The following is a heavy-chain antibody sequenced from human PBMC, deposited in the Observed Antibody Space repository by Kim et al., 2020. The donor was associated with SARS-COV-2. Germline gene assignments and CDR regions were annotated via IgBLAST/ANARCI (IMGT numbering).Heavy chain of an antibody. CDR1: GFTFSSYE. D-gene: IGHD4-4*01. CDR2: ISSSGSTI. V-gene: IGHV3-48*03. CDR3: ARGLIDYSNYYYYGMDV. Sequence: GGSLRLSCAASGFTFSSYEMNWVRQAPGKGLEWVSYISSSGSTIYYADSVKGRFTISRDNAKNSLYLQMNSLRAEDTAVYYCARGLIDYSNYYYYGMDVWGQGTTVTVSS. J-gene: IGHJ6*02.